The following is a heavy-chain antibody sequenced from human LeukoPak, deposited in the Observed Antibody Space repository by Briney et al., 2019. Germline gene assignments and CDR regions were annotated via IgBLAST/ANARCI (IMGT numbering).Heavy chain of an antibody. Sequence: ASVKVSCKASGYTFTSYGISWVRQAPGQGLEWMGWISAYNGNTNYAQKLQGRVTMTTDTSTSTAYMELRSLRSDDTAVYYCARSPLYGDYVRNGMDVWAKGPRSPSP. D-gene: IGHD4-17*01. V-gene: IGHV1-18*01. CDR1: GYTFTSYG. J-gene: IGHJ6*02. CDR2: ISAYNGNT. CDR3: ARSPLYGDYVRNGMDV.